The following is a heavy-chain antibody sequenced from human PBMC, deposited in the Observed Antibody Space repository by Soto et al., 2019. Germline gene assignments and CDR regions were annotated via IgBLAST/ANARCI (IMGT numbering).Heavy chain of an antibody. CDR2: IYYSGST. Sequence: SETLSLTCTVSGGSISSGGYYWSWIRQHPGKGLEWIGYIYYSGSTYYNPSLKSRVTISVDTSKNQFSLKLGSVTAADTAVYYCARDHGEYYDSSGSWYYGMDVWGQGTTVTVSS. D-gene: IGHD3-22*01. J-gene: IGHJ6*02. V-gene: IGHV4-31*03. CDR1: GGSISSGGYY. CDR3: ARDHGEYYDSSGSWYYGMDV.